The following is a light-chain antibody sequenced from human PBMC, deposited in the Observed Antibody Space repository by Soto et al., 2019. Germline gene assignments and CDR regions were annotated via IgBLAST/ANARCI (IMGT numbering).Light chain of an antibody. Sequence: EIVMTPSPATLAVSPGERATLSFRASQSVSSNLAWYQQKPGQAPRLLIYGASTRATGIPARFSGSGSGTEFTLTISSLQSEDFAVYYCQQYNNWPLLTFGGGTKVEIK. V-gene: IGKV3-15*01. CDR2: GAS. CDR3: QQYNNWPLLT. J-gene: IGKJ4*01. CDR1: QSVSSN.